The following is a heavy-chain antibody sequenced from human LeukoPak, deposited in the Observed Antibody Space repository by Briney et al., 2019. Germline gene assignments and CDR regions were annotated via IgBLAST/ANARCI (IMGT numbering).Heavy chain of an antibody. D-gene: IGHD2-21*02. CDR3: AKAPGGHIVVVTAILYFDY. Sequence: GGSLRLSCAASGFTFSSYAMSWVRQAPGKGLEWVSAISGSGGSTYYADPVKGRFTISRDNSKNTLYLQMNSLRAEDTAVYYCAKAPGGHIVVVTAILYFDYWGQGTLVTVSS. CDR1: GFTFSSYA. CDR2: ISGSGGST. J-gene: IGHJ4*02. V-gene: IGHV3-23*01.